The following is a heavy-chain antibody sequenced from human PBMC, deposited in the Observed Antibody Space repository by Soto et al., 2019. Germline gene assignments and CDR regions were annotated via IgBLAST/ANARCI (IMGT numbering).Heavy chain of an antibody. CDR1: GYSFTSYW. V-gene: IGHV5-51*01. D-gene: IGHD2-2*01. CDR2: IYPGDSDT. Sequence: PGESLKISCKGSGYSFTSYWIGWVRQMPGKGLEWMGIIYPGDSDTRYSPSFQGQVTISADKSISTAYLQWSSLKASDTAMYYCARHPRYCSSTSCYYYYGMDVWGQGTTVTVSS. J-gene: IGHJ6*02. CDR3: ARHPRYCSSTSCYYYYGMDV.